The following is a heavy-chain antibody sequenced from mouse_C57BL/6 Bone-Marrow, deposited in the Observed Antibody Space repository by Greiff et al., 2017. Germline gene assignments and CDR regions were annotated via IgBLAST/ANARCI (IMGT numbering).Heavy chain of an antibody. D-gene: IGHD4-1*01. CDR1: GFTFSSYG. J-gene: IGHJ1*03. CDR3: ASRTGTWYFDV. V-gene: IGHV5-6*02. Sequence: EVNLVESGGDLVKPGGSLKLSCAASGFTFSSYGLSWVRRTPDKRLEWVATISSGGSYTYYPDSVKGRFTISRDNAKNTLYRQMSRLKSEDTAMYYCASRTGTWYFDVWGTGTTVTVSS. CDR2: ISSGGSYT.